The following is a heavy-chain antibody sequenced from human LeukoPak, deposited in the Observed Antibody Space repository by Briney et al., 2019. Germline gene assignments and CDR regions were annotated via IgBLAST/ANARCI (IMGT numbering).Heavy chain of an antibody. Sequence: PGGSVRLSCAASGFTFSSYEMHWVRQAPGKGLEWVSYISSSGSTIYYADSVKGRFTISRDNAKNSLYLQMNSLRAEDTAVYYCARDYGGSSPFDYWGQGTLVTVSS. CDR3: ARDYGGSSPFDY. D-gene: IGHD4-23*01. CDR1: GFTFSSYE. CDR2: ISSSGSTI. V-gene: IGHV3-48*03. J-gene: IGHJ4*02.